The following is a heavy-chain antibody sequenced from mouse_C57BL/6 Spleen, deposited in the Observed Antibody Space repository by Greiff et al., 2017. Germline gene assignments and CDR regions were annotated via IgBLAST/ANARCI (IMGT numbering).Heavy chain of an antibody. CDR2: ISSGSSTI. Sequence: DVMLVESGGGLVKPGGSLKLSCAASGFTFSDYGMHWVRQAPEKGLEWVAYISSGSSTIYYADTVKGRFTISRDNAKNTLFLQMTSLRSEDTAMYYCARGAATVVVGDYYAMDYWGQGTSVTVSS. V-gene: IGHV5-17*01. CDR1: GFTFSDYG. D-gene: IGHD1-1*01. J-gene: IGHJ4*01. CDR3: ARGAATVVVGDYYAMDY.